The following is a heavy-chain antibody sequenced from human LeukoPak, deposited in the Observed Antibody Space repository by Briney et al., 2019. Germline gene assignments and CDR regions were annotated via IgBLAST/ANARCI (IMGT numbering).Heavy chain of an antibody. V-gene: IGHV3-74*01. Sequence: GGSLRLSCAASGFTFSSYWMHWVRQAPGKGLVWVSRINSDGSSTSYADSVKGRFTISRDNAKNTLYLQMNSLRAEDTAVYYCARATRSGAAIVGDAFDIWGQGTMVTVSS. D-gene: IGHD1-26*01. CDR3: ARATRSGAAIVGDAFDI. CDR2: INSDGSST. J-gene: IGHJ3*02. CDR1: GFTFSSYW.